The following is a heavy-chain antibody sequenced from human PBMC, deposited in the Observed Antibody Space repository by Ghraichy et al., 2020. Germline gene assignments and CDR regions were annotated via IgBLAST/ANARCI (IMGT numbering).Heavy chain of an antibody. Sequence: SQTLSLTCTVSGGSLSGYYWSWMRQPPGKGLEWIGYFYYSGSTNYNPSLKSRVTISVDTSQNLFSLKLSSVTAADTAVYYCARDKSGGAVTGNYYGTDVWGQGTTVTVSS. V-gene: IGHV4-59*01. D-gene: IGHD6-19*01. CDR2: FYYSGST. CDR1: GGSLSGYY. CDR3: ARDKSGGAVTGNYYGTDV. J-gene: IGHJ6*02.